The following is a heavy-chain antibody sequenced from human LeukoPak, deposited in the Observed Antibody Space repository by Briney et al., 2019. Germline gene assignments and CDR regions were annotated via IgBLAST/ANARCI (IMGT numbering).Heavy chain of an antibody. D-gene: IGHD6-13*01. Sequence: QPGGSLRLSCAASGFTFSSYAMNWVRQAPGKGLEWVSYISSSGSNIYYADSVKGRFTISRDNAKNSLYLQVNSLRAEDTAVYYCARGITAASGVFDYWGQGTLVTVSS. J-gene: IGHJ4*02. V-gene: IGHV3-48*01. CDR1: GFTFSSYA. CDR2: ISSSGSNI. CDR3: ARGITAASGVFDY.